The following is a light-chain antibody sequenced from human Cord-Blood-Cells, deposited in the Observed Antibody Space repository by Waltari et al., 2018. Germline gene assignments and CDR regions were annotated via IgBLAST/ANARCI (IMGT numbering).Light chain of an antibody. Sequence: QSALTQPASVSGSPGQSITISFTGTSSDVGGYNYVSCYQQHPGKAPKLMIYDVSNRPSGVSNRFSGSKSGNTASLTISGLQAEDEADYYCSSYTSSSTPVVFGGGTKLTVL. CDR1: SSDVGGYNY. V-gene: IGLV2-14*01. CDR3: SSYTSSSTPVV. J-gene: IGLJ2*01. CDR2: DVS.